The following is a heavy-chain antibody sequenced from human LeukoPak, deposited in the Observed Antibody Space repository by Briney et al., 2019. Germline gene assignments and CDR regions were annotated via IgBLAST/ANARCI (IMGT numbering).Heavy chain of an antibody. CDR2: IHYGGTT. J-gene: IGHJ3*02. CDR3: ASSYGSGSYAFDI. Sequence: PSETLSLTCTVSGDSITRRDLYWSWIRQPPGKGLEWIGYIHYGGTTYYSPSLKSRVTISPDTSKNQFSLKLGSVTAADTAVYYCASSYGSGSYAFDIWGQGTMVTVSS. CDR1: GDSITRRDLY. D-gene: IGHD3-10*01. V-gene: IGHV4-30-4*02.